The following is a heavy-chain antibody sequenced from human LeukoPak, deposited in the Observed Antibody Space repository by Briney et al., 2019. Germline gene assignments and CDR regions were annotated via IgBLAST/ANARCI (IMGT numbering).Heavy chain of an antibody. D-gene: IGHD3-10*01. J-gene: IGHJ4*02. CDR3: ARVSRFGELLIDY. Sequence: SVKVSCKASGSTFSSYAISWVRQAPGQGLEWMGRIIPILGIANYAQKFQGRVTITADKPTSTAYMELSSLRSEDTAVYYCARVSRFGELLIDYWGQGTLVTVSS. CDR1: GSTFSSYA. CDR2: IIPILGIA. V-gene: IGHV1-69*04.